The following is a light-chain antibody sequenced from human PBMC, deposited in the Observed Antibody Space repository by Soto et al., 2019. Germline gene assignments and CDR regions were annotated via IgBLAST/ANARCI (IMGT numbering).Light chain of an antibody. CDR2: EVS. CDR3: SAYAGSSNGV. V-gene: IGLV2-8*02. Sequence: QSALTQPPSASRSPGQSVTISCTGTSSDVGGYNFVSWYQQHPGKAPKLIISEVSKRPSGVPDRFSGSKSGNTASLTVSGRQAEDEADYYCSAYAGSSNGVFGTGTKVTVL. CDR1: SSDVGGYNF. J-gene: IGLJ1*01.